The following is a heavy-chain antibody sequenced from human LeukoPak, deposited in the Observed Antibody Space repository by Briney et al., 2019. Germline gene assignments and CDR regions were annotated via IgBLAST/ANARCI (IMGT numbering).Heavy chain of an antibody. CDR1: GFTFSSYG. J-gene: IGHJ3*02. V-gene: IGHV3-30*02. CDR2: IRSDGSNK. Sequence: PGGSLRLSCAASGFTFSSYGMHWVRQAPGKGLEWVAFIRSDGSNKYYADSVKGRFTISRDNSKNTLSLQMTSLRAEDTAVYYCARGPNYDILTGWRKTHNAFDIWGQGTMVTVSS. CDR3: ARGPNYDILTGWRKTHNAFDI. D-gene: IGHD3-9*01.